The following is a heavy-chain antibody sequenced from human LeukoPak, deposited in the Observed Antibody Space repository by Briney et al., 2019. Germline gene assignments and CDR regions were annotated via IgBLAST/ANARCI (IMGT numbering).Heavy chain of an antibody. J-gene: IGHJ3*02. Sequence: GGSLRPSCAASGFTFSSYWMSWVRQAPGKGLEWVANIKQDGSEKNYVDSVKGRFIISRDIAKNSLYLQMNSLRAEDTAVYYCARKNNGLHDAFDIWGQGTMVTVSS. D-gene: IGHD1/OR15-1a*01. CDR2: IKQDGSEK. CDR1: GFTFSSYW. CDR3: ARKNNGLHDAFDI. V-gene: IGHV3-7*01.